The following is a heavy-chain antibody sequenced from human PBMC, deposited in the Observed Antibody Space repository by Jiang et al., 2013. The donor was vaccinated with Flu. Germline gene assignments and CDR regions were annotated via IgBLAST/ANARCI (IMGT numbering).Heavy chain of an antibody. CDR3: AIGIDTLTHFDS. V-gene: IGHV4-34*01. J-gene: IGHJ4*02. CDR1: GGSFNNYY. CDR2: ISHSGNT. D-gene: IGHD4-17*01. Sequence: LLKPSETLSLTCDVYGGSFNNYYWTWIRQPPGKGLEWIGEISHSGNTDYNPSLKSRVTISIDTSKNQFSLKLSSVTAADTAVYYCAIGIDTLTHFDSWGQGTLVTVSS.